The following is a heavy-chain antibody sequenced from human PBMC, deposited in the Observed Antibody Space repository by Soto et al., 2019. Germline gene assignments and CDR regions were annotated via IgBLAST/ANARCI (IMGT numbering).Heavy chain of an antibody. D-gene: IGHD4-17*01. Sequence: EVQLVESGGGLVQPGGSLRLSCAASGFTVSSNYMSWVRQAPGKGLEWVSVIYSGGSTYYADSVRCSFTISRDNSKNTLYLQMNSLRAEDTAVYYCARGGSYGGNSEGEIDYWGQGTLVTVSS. V-gene: IGHV3-66*01. J-gene: IGHJ4*02. CDR3: ARGGSYGGNSEGEIDY. CDR2: IYSGGST. CDR1: GFTVSSNY.